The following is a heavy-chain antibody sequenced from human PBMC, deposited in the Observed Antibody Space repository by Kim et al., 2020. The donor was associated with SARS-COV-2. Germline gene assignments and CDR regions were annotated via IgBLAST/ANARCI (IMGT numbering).Heavy chain of an antibody. CDR1: GFTFSSYA. CDR3: AKDGWRASYYGSGSYRLFDS. J-gene: IGHJ5*01. D-gene: IGHD3-10*01. CDR2: ISGSGGST. Sequence: GGSLRLSCAASGFTFSSYAMSWVRQAPGKGLEWVSAISGSGGSTYYADSVKGRFTISRDNSKNTLYLQMNSLRAEDTAVYYCAKDGWRASYYGSGSYRLFDSWGQGTLVTVSS. V-gene: IGHV3-23*01.